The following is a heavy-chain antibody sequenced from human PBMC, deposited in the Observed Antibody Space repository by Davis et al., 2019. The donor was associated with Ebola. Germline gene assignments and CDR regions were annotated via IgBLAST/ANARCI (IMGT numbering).Heavy chain of an antibody. CDR3: ARDFRPWQVVYSQFDY. V-gene: IGHV3-48*02. CDR2: ISSSSRTT. Sequence: GGSLRLSCAASGFSLSGYDMNWVRQAPGKGLEWVSYISSSSRTTYYADSVKGRFTISRDNAKNSLYLQMSSLRDEDTAVYYCARDFRPWQVVYSQFDYWGQGTLVTVSS. D-gene: IGHD2-8*02. CDR1: GFSLSGYD. J-gene: IGHJ4*02.